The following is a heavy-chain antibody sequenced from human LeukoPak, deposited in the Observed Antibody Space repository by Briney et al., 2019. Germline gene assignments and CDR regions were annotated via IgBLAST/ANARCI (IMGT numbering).Heavy chain of an antibody. CDR3: ARLRDYGDYDFDY. CDR2: IKQDGSEK. J-gene: IGHJ4*02. Sequence: GGSLRLSCAASGFTSSSYWMSWVRQAPGKGLEGVANIKQDGSEKYYVDSVKGRFTISRDNAKNSLYLQMNSLRAEDTAVYYCARLRDYGDYDFDYWGQGTLVTVSS. D-gene: IGHD4-17*01. V-gene: IGHV3-7*01. CDR1: GFTSSSYW.